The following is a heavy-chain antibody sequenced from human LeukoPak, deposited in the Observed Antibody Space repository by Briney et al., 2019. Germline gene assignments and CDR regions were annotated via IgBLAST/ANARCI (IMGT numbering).Heavy chain of an antibody. V-gene: IGHV4-59*01. Sequence: SETLFLTCTVSGGSINSYYWSWIRQPPGKGLEWIGYIYYSGSTNYNPSLKSRVTISVDTSKNQFSLKLSSVTAADTAVYYCVQTAVGDTSWIDPWGQGTLVTVSS. CDR1: GGSINSYY. D-gene: IGHD2-21*02. J-gene: IGHJ5*02. CDR3: VQTAVGDTSWIDP. CDR2: IYYSGST.